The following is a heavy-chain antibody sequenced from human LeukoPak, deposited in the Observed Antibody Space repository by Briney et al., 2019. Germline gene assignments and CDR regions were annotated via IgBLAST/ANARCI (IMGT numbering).Heavy chain of an antibody. D-gene: IGHD3-16*01. V-gene: IGHV3-74*01. Sequence: GGSLRLPCAASGFTFSSYWMHWVRQAPGKGLVWVPRINSDGNTISYADSVKGRFTISRDNAKNTLYLQMNSLRAEDTAVYYCARRQSASTPPDYWGQGTLVTVSS. CDR3: ARRQSASTPPDY. CDR2: INSDGNTI. J-gene: IGHJ4*02. CDR1: GFTFSSYW.